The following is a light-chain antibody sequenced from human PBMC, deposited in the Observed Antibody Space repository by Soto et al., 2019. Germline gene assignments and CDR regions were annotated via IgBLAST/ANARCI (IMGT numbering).Light chain of an antibody. CDR2: GNS. Sequence: HSALTQPPSVSGAPGQRVTISCTGSSSNIGAGYDVHWYQQLPGTAPKLLIYGNSNRPSGVPDRFSGSKSGTSASLAITGLQAEDEADYYCQSYDSSLSAVFGGGTQLTVL. V-gene: IGLV1-40*01. CDR3: QSYDSSLSAV. J-gene: IGLJ7*01. CDR1: SSNIGAGYD.